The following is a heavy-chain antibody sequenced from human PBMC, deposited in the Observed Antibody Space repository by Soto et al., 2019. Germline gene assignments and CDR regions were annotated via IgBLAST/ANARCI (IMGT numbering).Heavy chain of an antibody. CDR1: GGTFSSYT. CDR3: ARGGCSSTSCYGAYYYYYMDV. V-gene: IGHV1-69*02. Sequence: QVQLVQSGAEMKKPGSSVKVSCKASGGTFSSYTISWVRQAPGQGLEWMGRIIPILGIANYAQKFQGRVTITADKSTSTAYMELSSLRSEDTAVYYCARGGCSSTSCYGAYYYYYMDVWGKGTTVTVSS. CDR2: IIPILGIA. D-gene: IGHD2-2*01. J-gene: IGHJ6*03.